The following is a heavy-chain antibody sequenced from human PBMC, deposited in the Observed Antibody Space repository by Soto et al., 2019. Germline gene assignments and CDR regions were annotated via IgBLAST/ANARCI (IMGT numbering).Heavy chain of an antibody. J-gene: IGHJ4*02. V-gene: IGHV3-30-3*01. CDR1: GFTFSSYA. CDR2: ISYDGSNK. D-gene: IGHD3-22*01. CDR3: ARDRGEDYYDSSGYLDY. Sequence: ESGGGVVQPGRSLRLSCAASGFTFSSYAMHWVRQAPGKGLEWVAVISYDGSNKYYADSVKGRFTISRDNSKNTLYLQMNSLRAEDTAVYYCARDRGEDYYDSSGYLDYWGQGTLVTVSS.